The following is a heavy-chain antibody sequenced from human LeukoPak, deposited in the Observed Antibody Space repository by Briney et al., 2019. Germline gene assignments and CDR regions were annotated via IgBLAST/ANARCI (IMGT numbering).Heavy chain of an antibody. CDR3: AREKDVAFDI. CDR1: GASISSYY. Sequence: PSETLSLTCTVSGASISSYYWSWIRQSPGKGLEWIGHIYDRGSTNYNPSLKSRVTISVATSKKQFSLKLSCVTAADTAVYYCAREKDVAFDIWGRGTMVSVSS. J-gene: IGHJ3*02. CDR2: IYDRGST. V-gene: IGHV4-59*13.